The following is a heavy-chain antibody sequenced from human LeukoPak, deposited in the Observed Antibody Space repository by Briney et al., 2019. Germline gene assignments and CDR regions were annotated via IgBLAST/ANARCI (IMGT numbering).Heavy chain of an antibody. V-gene: IGHV4-39*01. Sequence: PSETLSLTCTVSGGSFSSSSSYWDWIRQPPGRGLEWIGSLYYSGSTYYNPSLKSRVTISVDTSKNQFSLKLSSVTAADTAVYYCARHVSTSSCGADCYSGGLDVWGQGTTVTVSS. CDR2: LYYSGST. J-gene: IGHJ6*02. CDR1: GGSFSSSSSY. CDR3: ARHVSTSSCGADCYSGGLDV. D-gene: IGHD2-21*02.